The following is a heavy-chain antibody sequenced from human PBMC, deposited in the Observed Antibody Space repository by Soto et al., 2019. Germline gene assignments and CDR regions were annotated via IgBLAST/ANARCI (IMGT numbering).Heavy chain of an antibody. D-gene: IGHD2-15*01. Sequence: EVQLVESGGGLVQPGGSLRLSCAASGFTVSSNYMNWVRQAPGKGLEWVSVIYSGVSTYYADSVKGRFTITRDNSKNTLYLQMNTLRAEDTAVYYCARGWWAHFDYWGQGTLVTVSS. V-gene: IGHV3-66*01. CDR2: IYSGVST. CDR3: ARGWWAHFDY. J-gene: IGHJ4*02. CDR1: GFTVSSNY.